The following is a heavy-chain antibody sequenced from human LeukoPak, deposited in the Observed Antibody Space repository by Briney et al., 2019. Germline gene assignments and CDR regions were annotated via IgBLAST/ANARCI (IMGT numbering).Heavy chain of an antibody. V-gene: IGHV3-23*01. CDR2: FSGGGGST. Sequence: PGGSLRLSCAASGFTFSNYAMSWVRQAPGKGLEWVSAFSGGGGSTYYADSVKGRFTISRDNSKNTLYLEMNSLRAEDTAVYYCAKDVLVGATKGPDAFDMWGQGTMVTVSS. CDR1: GFTFSNYA. J-gene: IGHJ3*02. CDR3: AKDVLVGATKGPDAFDM. D-gene: IGHD1-26*01.